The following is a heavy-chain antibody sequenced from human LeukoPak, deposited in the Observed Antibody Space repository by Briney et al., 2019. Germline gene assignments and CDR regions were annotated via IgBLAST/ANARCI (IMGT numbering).Heavy chain of an antibody. CDR2: ISAYNGNT. CDR1: GYTFTSYG. D-gene: IGHD1-26*01. J-gene: IGHJ4*02. Sequence: ASVKVSCKASGYTFTSYGISWVRQAPGQGLEWMGWISAYNGNTNYAQKLQGRVTVTTDTSTSTAYMELRSLRSDDTAVYYCARGLAVGATRVFFDYFDYWGQGTLVTVSS. V-gene: IGHV1-18*01. CDR3: ARGLAVGATRVFFDYFDY.